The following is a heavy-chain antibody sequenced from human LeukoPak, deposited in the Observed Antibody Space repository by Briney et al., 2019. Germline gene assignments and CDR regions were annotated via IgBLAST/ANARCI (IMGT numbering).Heavy chain of an antibody. CDR3: ARDPPLDYGDYYYYYGMDV. CDR2: IYSGGST. CDR1: GFTVSSNY. J-gene: IGHJ6*02. Sequence: GGSLRLSCAASGFTVSSNYMSWVRQAPGKGLEWVSVIYSGGSTYYADSVKGRFTISRDNSKNTLYLQMNNLRAEDTAVYYCARDPPLDYGDYYYYYGMDVWGQGTTVTVSS. V-gene: IGHV3-66*02. D-gene: IGHD4-17*01.